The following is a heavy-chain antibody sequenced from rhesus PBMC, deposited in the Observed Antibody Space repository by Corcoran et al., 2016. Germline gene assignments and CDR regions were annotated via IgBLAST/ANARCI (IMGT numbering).Heavy chain of an antibody. CDR3: TRDRGYSYSFDY. D-gene: IGHD5-12*01. CDR1: GFTFSRYE. J-gene: IGHJ4*01. V-gene: IGHV3-100*02. Sequence: DVQLVESGGGLVKPGGSLRLSCVASGFTFSRYEMHWVRQAPGMGLEWVSVISESGCTIYYADSVNDRFTISRDNAKNSLFLQMNSLRAEDTAVYYCTRDRGYSYSFDYWGQGVLVSVSS. CDR2: ISESGCTI.